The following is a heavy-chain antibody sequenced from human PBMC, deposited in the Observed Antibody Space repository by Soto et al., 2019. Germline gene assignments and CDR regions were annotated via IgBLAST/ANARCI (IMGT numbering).Heavy chain of an antibody. V-gene: IGHV4-31*03. CDR2: IYYSGST. CDR1: GGSISSGGYY. Sequence: NPSETLSLTCTVSGGSISSGGYYWSWIRQHPGKGLEWIGYIYYSGSTYYNPSLKSRVTISVDTSKNQFSLKLSSVTAADTAVYYCARDRAKRERWLQSTFYYGMDVWGQGTTVTVSS. J-gene: IGHJ6*02. D-gene: IGHD5-12*01. CDR3: ARDRAKRERWLQSTFYYGMDV.